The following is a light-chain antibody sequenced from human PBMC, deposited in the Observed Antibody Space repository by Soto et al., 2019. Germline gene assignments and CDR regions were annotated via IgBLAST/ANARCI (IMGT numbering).Light chain of an antibody. V-gene: IGLV1-40*01. CDR2: NNN. CDR3: QSYDSSLSGSTV. CDR1: SSNIGAGYD. Sequence: QSVLTQPPSVSGATGQRVTISSSGSSSNIGAGYDVHWYQQLPGTATKLLIYNNNDRPSGVPDLFSGSKSGTSASLAIAGLQAEDEADYYCQSYDSSLSGSTVFGGGTKLTVL. J-gene: IGLJ2*01.